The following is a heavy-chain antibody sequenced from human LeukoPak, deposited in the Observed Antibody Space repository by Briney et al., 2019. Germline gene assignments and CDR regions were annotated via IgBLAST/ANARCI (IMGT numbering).Heavy chain of an antibody. CDR3: ARSIRGYSSGWYYFDY. D-gene: IGHD6-19*01. CDR2: IYYSGST. J-gene: IGHJ4*02. CDR1: GGSISSSSYY. Sequence: PSETLSLTCTVSGGSISSSSYYWGWIRQPPGKGLEWIGSIYYSGSTYYNPSLKSRVTISVDTSKNQFSVKLSSVTAADSAVYYCARSIRGYSSGWYYFDYWGRGTLITVSS. V-gene: IGHV4-39*07.